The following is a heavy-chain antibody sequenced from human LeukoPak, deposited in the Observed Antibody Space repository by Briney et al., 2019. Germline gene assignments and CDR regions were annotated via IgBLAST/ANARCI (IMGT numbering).Heavy chain of an antibody. J-gene: IGHJ5*02. D-gene: IGHD3-10*01. CDR1: GFTFSSYG. V-gene: IGHV3-23*01. CDR3: AKMGRGSGSYYRNWFDP. CDR2: ISGSGGST. Sequence: GGSLRLSCAASGFTFSSYGMSWVRQAPGKGLEWVSAISGSGGSTYYADSVKGRFTISRDNSKNTLYLQMNSLRAEDTAVYYCAKMGRGSGSYYRNWFDPWGQGTLVTVSS.